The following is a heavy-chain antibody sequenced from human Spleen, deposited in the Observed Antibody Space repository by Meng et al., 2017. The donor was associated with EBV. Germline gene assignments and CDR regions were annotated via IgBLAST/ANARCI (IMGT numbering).Heavy chain of an antibody. J-gene: IGHJ5*02. V-gene: IGHV4-61*01. CDR3: ARAVRDGYNFAP. Sequence: QEPAPRLVIPSGHPSPTCTVCGDSVSLANVHWTSIRQSPGKGLESICYIYYTATTNYTPSLQSRLIMSVDTSKNQFSLMVTSVAAAAAAVYYSARAVRDGYNFAPWGHGTLVTVSS. CDR2: IYYTATT. CDR1: GDSVSLANVH. D-gene: IGHD5-24*01.